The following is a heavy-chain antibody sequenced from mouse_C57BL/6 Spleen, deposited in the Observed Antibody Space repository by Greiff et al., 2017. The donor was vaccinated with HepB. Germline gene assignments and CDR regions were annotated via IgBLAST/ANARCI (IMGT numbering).Heavy chain of an antibody. V-gene: IGHV5-9-1*02. J-gene: IGHJ1*03. Sequence: EVMLVESGEGLVKPGGSLKLSCAASGFTFSSYAMSWVRQTPEKRLEWVAYISSGGDYIYYSDTVKGRFTISRDNARNTLYLQMSSLKSEDTAMYYCTRAPYDYEGHWYFEVWGTRTTVTVSS. D-gene: IGHD2-4*01. CDR1: GFTFSSYA. CDR3: TRAPYDYEGHWYFEV. CDR2: ISSGGDYI.